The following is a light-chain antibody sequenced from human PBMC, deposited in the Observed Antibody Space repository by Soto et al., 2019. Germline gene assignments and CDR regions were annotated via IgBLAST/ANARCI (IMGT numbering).Light chain of an antibody. V-gene: IGLV2-11*01. CDR3: CSHAGSYTLI. CDR1: SSDVGGYDH. J-gene: IGLJ2*01. CDR2: DVS. Sequence: QSVLTQPRSVSGSPGQSVTISCTGTSSDVGGYDHVSWYQQHPGKAPKLIIYDVSKRPSGVPDRFSGSKSGNTASLTISGLQAEDEADYYCCSHAGSYTLIFGGGTKLTVL.